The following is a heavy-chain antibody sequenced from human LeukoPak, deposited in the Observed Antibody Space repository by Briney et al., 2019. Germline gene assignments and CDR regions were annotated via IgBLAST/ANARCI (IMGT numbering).Heavy chain of an antibody. J-gene: IGHJ2*01. D-gene: IGHD3-10*01. CDR2: IYYGGNT. V-gene: IGHV4-61*08. CDR1: GGSISSGDYY. CDR3: ARVPSRFGSPTWYFDL. Sequence: PSQTLSLTCTVSGGSISSGDYYWSWIRQPPGEGLEWIGYIYYGGNTNYNPSLKSRVTISVDTKNQFSLNLSSVTAADTAVYYCARVPSRFGSPTWYFDLWGRGTLVAVSS.